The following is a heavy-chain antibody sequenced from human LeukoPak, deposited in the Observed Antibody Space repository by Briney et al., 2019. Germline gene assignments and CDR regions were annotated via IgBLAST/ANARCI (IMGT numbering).Heavy chain of an antibody. D-gene: IGHD2-2*01. CDR3: ARHRDVVVVPAAMFDY. V-gene: IGHV4-39*01. CDR2: IYYSGST. J-gene: IGHJ4*02. Sequence: SETLSLTCTVSGGSVSSSSYYWGWIRQPPGKGLEWIGSIYYSGSTYYNPSLKSRVTISVDTSKNQFSLKLSSVTAADTAVYYCARHRDVVVVPAAMFDYWGQGTLVTVSS. CDR1: GGSVSSSSYY.